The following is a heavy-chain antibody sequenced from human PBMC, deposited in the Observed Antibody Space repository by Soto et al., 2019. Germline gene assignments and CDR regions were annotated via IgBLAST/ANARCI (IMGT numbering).Heavy chain of an antibody. V-gene: IGHV3-21*01. CDR1: GFTFSSYS. J-gene: IGHJ6*02. D-gene: IGHD3-9*01. CDR2: ISSSSSYI. CDR3: ARGSGERYFGYYGMDV. Sequence: VSLRLSCAASGFTFSSYSMNWVRQAPGKGLEWVSSISSSSSYIYYADSVKGRFTISRDNAKNSLYLQMNSLRAEDTAVYYCARGSGERYFGYYGMDVWGQGTTVTVSS.